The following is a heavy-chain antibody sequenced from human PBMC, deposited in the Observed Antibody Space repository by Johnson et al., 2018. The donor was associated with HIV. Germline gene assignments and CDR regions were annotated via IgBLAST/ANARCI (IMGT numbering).Heavy chain of an antibody. J-gene: IGHJ3*01. CDR2: IRYDGSNK. D-gene: IGHD3-22*01. CDR3: ARKGSSGFGGIDAFDL. Sequence: QVQLVESGGGVVQPGGSLRLSCAASGFTFSSYGMHWVRQAPGKGLEWVAFIRYDGSNKYYADSVKGRFTISRDNSKNTLYLQMNSLRAEDTAVYYCARKGSSGFGGIDAFDLWCQGTMVTVSS. CDR1: GFTFSSYG. V-gene: IGHV3-30*02.